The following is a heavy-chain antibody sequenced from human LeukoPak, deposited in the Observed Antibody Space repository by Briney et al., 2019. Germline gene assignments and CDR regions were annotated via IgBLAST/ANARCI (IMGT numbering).Heavy chain of an antibody. Sequence: SGTLSLTCAVSGGSISSSNWWSWVRQPPGKGLEWIGEVYHSGSTNNNPSLKSRVTISIDKSKHQFSLKLTSVTAADTAVYYCAGGDYSSSFDFWGQGTMLTVSS. D-gene: IGHD6-13*01. J-gene: IGHJ3*01. CDR2: VYHSGST. CDR1: GGSISSSNW. V-gene: IGHV4-4*02. CDR3: AGGDYSSSFDF.